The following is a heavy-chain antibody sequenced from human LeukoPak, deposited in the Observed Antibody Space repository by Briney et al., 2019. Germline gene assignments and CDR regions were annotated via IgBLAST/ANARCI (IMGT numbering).Heavy chain of an antibody. CDR3: ARIYDSSGYYEGY. J-gene: IGHJ4*02. D-gene: IGHD3-22*01. V-gene: IGHV4-59*01. CDR2: IYYSGST. Sequence: SETLSLTCTVSGGSISSYYWSWIRQPPGKGLEWIGYIYYSGSTNYNPSLKRRVTISVDTSKNHFSLKLSSVTAADTAVYYCARIYDSSGYYEGYWGQGTLVTVSS. CDR1: GGSISSYY.